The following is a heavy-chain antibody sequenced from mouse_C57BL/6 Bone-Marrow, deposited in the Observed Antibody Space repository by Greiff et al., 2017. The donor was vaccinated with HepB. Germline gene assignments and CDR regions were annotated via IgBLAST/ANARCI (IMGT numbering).Heavy chain of an antibody. Sequence: VQLQQSGTVLARPGASVKMSCKTSGYTFTSYWMHWVKQRPGQGLEWIGAIYPGNSDTSYNQKFKGKAKLTAVTSASTAYMELSSLTNEDSAVYYCTPAYYSNHGGFAYWGQGTLVTVSA. CDR1: GYTFTSYW. CDR2: IYPGNSDT. J-gene: IGHJ3*01. CDR3: TPAYYSNHGGFAY. D-gene: IGHD2-5*01. V-gene: IGHV1-5*01.